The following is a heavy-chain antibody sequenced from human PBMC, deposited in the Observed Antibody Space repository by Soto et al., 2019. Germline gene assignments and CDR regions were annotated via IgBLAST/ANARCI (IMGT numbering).Heavy chain of an antibody. CDR3: TRASSGAGGSSNSHPNDY. V-gene: IGHV1-2*02. Sequence: QVQLVQSGAEVKKPGASVKVSCKASGYTFTDYYMHWVRQAPGQGLEWMGWINPSSGATSYAQNFQGRVTMTRDTSISTFYMELSRLSSDDTAIYYCTRASSGAGGSSNSHPNDYWGQGTLVTVSS. D-gene: IGHD6-19*01. CDR1: GYTFTDYY. J-gene: IGHJ4*02. CDR2: INPSSGAT.